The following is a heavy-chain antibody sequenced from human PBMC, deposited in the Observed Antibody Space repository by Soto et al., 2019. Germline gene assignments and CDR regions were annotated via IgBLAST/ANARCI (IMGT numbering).Heavy chain of an antibody. J-gene: IGHJ4*02. V-gene: IGHV4-30-2*01. CDR1: GGSISSGGYS. CDR3: ARVDSSGSYFDY. CDR2: IYHSGST. Sequence: SESLSLTCAVSGGSISSGGYSWSWIRQPPGKGLEWIGYIYHSGSTYYNPSLKSRVTISVDRSKNQFSLKLISVTAADTAMYYCARVDSSGSYFDYWGQGTLVTVSS. D-gene: IGHD3-22*01.